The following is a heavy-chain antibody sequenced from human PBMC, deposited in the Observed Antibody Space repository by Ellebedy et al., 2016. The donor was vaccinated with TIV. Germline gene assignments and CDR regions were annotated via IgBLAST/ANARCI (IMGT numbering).Heavy chain of an antibody. D-gene: IGHD2-2*01. CDR2: IYGGDRT. CDR1: GFTVSGNY. V-gene: IGHV3-66*01. CDR3: ARDTSLIPIAMLDTYYYYVMDV. Sequence: PGGSLRLSCAASGFTVSGNYMSWVLQAPGTGLEWVSVIYGGDRTYYVDSVYGRFTISRDNAKNALYLQMNSLRDEDTAVYYCARDTSLIPIAMLDTYYYYVMDVWGQGTTVTVSS. J-gene: IGHJ6*02.